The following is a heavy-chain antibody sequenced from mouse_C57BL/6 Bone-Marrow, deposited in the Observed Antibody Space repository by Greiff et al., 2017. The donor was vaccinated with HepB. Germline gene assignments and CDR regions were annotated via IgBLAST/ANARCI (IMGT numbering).Heavy chain of an antibody. J-gene: IGHJ2*01. CDR1: GYTFTDYY. Sequence: EVQLQQSGPELVKPGASVKISCKASGYTFTDYYMNWVKQSHGKSLEWIGDINPNNGGTSYNQKFKGKATLTVDKSSSTAYMELRSLTSEDSAVYYCAPSYDGYYNDYWGQGTTLTVSS. V-gene: IGHV1-26*01. D-gene: IGHD2-3*01. CDR2: INPNNGGT. CDR3: APSYDGYYNDY.